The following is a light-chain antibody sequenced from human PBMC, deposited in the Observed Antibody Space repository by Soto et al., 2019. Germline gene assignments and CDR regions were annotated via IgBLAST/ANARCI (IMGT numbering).Light chain of an antibody. CDR3: QQYGSSPDT. J-gene: IGKJ2*01. CDR2: GGS. V-gene: IGKV3-20*01. CDR1: QSVSSSY. Sequence: EIVLTPSPGTLSLSPRERATLSCRASQSVSSSYLAWYQQKPGQAPRHLFYGGSSRATGIPDRFSGSGSGTDFTLTISRLEPEDFAVYYCQQYGSSPDTFGQGTKLELK.